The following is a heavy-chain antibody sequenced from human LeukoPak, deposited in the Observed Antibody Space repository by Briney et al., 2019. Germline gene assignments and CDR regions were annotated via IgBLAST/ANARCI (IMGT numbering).Heavy chain of an antibody. J-gene: IGHJ2*01. CDR1: GFVFSAHY. D-gene: IGHD3-10*01. CDR2: IEPKTGAA. Sequence: ASVKVSCKPSGFVFSAHYMHCVRQVPGQGLEWMGSIEPKTGAAKYAQNFKGRVTITRDSSITTAYLELTSLTFDDTATYYCARDARGYYYVSGNHVWYLDLWGRGTLVSVVS. V-gene: IGHV1-2*02. CDR3: ARDARGYYYVSGNHVWYLDL.